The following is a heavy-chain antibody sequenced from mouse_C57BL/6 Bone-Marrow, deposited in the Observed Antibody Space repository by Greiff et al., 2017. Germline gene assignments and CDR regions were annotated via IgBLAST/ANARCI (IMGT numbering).Heavy chain of an antibody. V-gene: IGHV14-2*01. CDR1: GFNIKDYY. Sequence: EVQLQQSGAELVKPGASVKLSCTASGFNIKDYYMHWVKQRTEQGLEWIGRIDPEDGENKYAPKFQGKATITADTSSNTADLQLSSLTSKDTAVYYCARMRIYYGSHYAMDYWGQGTSVTVSA. CDR2: IDPEDGEN. CDR3: ARMRIYYGSHYAMDY. J-gene: IGHJ4*01. D-gene: IGHD2-2*01.